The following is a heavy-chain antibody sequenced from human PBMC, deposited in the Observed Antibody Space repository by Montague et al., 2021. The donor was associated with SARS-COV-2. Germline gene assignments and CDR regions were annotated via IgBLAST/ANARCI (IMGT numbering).Heavy chain of an antibody. V-gene: IGHV3-74*01. J-gene: IGHJ4*02. CDR3: ARSNLHDYADY. Sequence: SLRLSCAASGFTFSTYWMYWIRQVPGKGLAWVSRINPDGDAATYSDSVKGLFTISRDNSKNILYLQMNSLRGEDTAVYYRARSNLHDYADYWGRGNLVTVSS. CDR1: GFTFSTYW. D-gene: IGHD4/OR15-4a*01. CDR2: INPDGDAA.